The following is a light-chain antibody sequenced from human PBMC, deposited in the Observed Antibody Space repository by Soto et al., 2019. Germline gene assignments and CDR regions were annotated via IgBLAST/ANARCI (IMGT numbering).Light chain of an antibody. J-gene: IGKJ4*01. CDR1: QGINSY. Sequence: DIQLTQSPSFLSASVGDRVTVTCRASQGINSYLAWYQQKPGKAPKLLIYTASTLQSGVPSRFSGSGSGTEFTLTITSLQPEDFAAYYCQQLYSYPLTFGGGTKLDIK. CDR3: QQLYSYPLT. V-gene: IGKV1-9*01. CDR2: TAS.